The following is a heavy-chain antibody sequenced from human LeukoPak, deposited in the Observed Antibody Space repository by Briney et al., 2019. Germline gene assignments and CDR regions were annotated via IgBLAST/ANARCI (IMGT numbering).Heavy chain of an antibody. J-gene: IGHJ4*02. CDR1: GYTFTGYY. CDR2: INPNSGGT. Sequence: PLASVKVSCKASGYTFTGYYMHWVRQAPGQGLEWMGWINPNSGGTNYAQKFQGRVTMTRDTSIITAYMELSRLRSDDTAVYYCARASQITMIVVVPDYWGQGTLVTVSS. D-gene: IGHD3-22*01. V-gene: IGHV1-2*02. CDR3: ARASQITMIVVVPDY.